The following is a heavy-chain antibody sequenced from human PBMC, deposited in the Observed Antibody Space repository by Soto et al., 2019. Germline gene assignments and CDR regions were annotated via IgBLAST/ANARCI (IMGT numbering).Heavy chain of an antibody. J-gene: IGHJ4*02. CDR2: IYSGGST. D-gene: IGHD5-18*01. CDR1: GFTVSSNY. V-gene: IGHV3-53*02. Sequence: EVQLVETGGGLIQPGGSLRLSCAASGFTVSSNYMSWVRQAPGKGLEWVSVIYSGGSTYYADSVKGRFTISRDNSKNTLYLQMNSLRAEDTAVYYCARVDTATASNYWGQGTLVTVSS. CDR3: ARVDTATASNY.